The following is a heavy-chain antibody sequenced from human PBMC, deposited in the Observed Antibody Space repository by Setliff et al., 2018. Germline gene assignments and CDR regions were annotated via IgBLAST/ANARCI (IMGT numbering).Heavy chain of an antibody. D-gene: IGHD5-12*01. Sequence: SETLSLTCALSGGSISSGSYHWSWIRQPAGQGLEWVGRLHTSGSTNYNPSLKGRVTISVDTSRNQFSLKMSSVTAADTAMYYCAGTPALGTSWLSPFDYWGQGTLVTSPQ. CDR1: GGSISSGSYH. J-gene: IGHJ4*02. V-gene: IGHV4-61*02. CDR3: AGTPALGTSWLSPFDY. CDR2: LHTSGST.